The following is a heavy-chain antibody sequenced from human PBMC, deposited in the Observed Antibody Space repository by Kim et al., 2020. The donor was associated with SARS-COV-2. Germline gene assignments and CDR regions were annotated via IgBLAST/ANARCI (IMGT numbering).Heavy chain of an antibody. Sequence: SETLSLTCAVYGGSFSGYYWSWIRQPPGKGLEWIGEINHSGRTNYNPSLKSRFTISVDTSKNQFSLKLTSVTAADAALYFCARRLSNTSGWGSHYCDLWGQGILVTVSS. CDR1: GGSFSGYY. CDR3: ARRLSNTSGWGSHYCDL. J-gene: IGHJ1*01. D-gene: IGHD3-10*01. CDR2: INHSGRT. V-gene: IGHV4-34*01.